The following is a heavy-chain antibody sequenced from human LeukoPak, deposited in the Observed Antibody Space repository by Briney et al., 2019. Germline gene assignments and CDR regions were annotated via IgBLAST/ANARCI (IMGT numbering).Heavy chain of an antibody. CDR3: ARGGSCHHAGI. J-gene: IGHJ3*02. CDR1: GGSISSGSYY. D-gene: IGHD2-2*01. V-gene: IGHV4-61*02. CDR2: IYTSGST. Sequence: SQTLSLTCTVSGGSISSGSYYWSWIRQPAGKGLEWIGRIYTSGSTNYNPSLKSRVTISVDTSKNQFSLKLSSVTAADTAVYYCARGGSCHHAGIWGQGTMVTVSS.